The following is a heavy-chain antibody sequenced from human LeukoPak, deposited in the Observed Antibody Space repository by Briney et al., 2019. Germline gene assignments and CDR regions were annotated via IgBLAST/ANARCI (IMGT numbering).Heavy chain of an antibody. CDR2: ISGSGSST. V-gene: IGHV3-23*01. CDR3: AKDQQRYCSGGSCLNSFDY. J-gene: IGHJ4*02. D-gene: IGHD2-15*01. CDR1: GFTFSSYA. Sequence: AGGSLRLSCAASGFTFSSYAMSWVRQAPGKGLEWVSAISGSGSSTYYADSVKGRFTISRDNSKNTLYPQMNSLRAEDTAVYYCAKDQQRYCSGGSCLNSFDYWGQGTLVTVSS.